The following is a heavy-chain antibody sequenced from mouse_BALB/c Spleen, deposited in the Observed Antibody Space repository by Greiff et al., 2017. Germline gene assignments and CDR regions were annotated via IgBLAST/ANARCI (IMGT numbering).Heavy chain of an antibody. CDR1: GFNIKDYY. D-gene: IGHD1-1*01. V-gene: IGHV14-4*02. Sequence: VQLQQSGAELVRSGASVKLSCTASGFNIKDYYMYWVKQSPEQGLEWIGRIDPENGDTKYAPKFQGKATMTADTSSNTAYLQLSSLTSEDTAVYYCILLMYGSGPWFAYWGQGTLVTVSA. CDR3: ILLMYGSGPWFAY. CDR2: IDPENGDT. J-gene: IGHJ3*01.